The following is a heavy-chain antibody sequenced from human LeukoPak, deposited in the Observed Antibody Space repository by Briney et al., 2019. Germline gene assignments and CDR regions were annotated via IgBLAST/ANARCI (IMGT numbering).Heavy chain of an antibody. CDR2: IYHSGST. J-gene: IGHJ3*02. D-gene: IGHD2-2*01. Sequence: SETLSLTCTVSGGSISSGGYYWSWIRQPPGKGLEWIGYIYHSGSTYYNPSLKSRVTISVDRSKNQFSLKLSSVTAADTAVYYCARDLYCSSSTSCSEAGAFDIWGQGTMVTVSS. CDR1: GGSISSGGYY. V-gene: IGHV4-30-2*01. CDR3: ARDLYCSSSTSCSEAGAFDI.